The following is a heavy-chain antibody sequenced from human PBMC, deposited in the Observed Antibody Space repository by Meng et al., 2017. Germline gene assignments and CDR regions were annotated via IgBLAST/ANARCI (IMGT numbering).Heavy chain of an antibody. CDR2: ISSTSSYI. D-gene: IGHD3-22*01. CDR1: GFTFSSYS. CDR3: ARDPAYYYDSSGYNDY. J-gene: IGHJ4*02. V-gene: IGHV3-21*01. Sequence: GGSLRLSCAASGFTFSSYSMNWVRQAPGKGLEWVSSISSTSSYIYYADSVKGRFTISRDNAKNSLYLQMNGLRAEDTAVYYCARDPAYYYDSSGYNDYWGQGTLVTVSS.